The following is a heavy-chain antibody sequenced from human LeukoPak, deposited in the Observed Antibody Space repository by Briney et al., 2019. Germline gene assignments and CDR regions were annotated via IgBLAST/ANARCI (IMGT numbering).Heavy chain of an antibody. CDR3: ARWRDMPRIVGERSSQVFDY. D-gene: IGHD1-26*01. J-gene: IGHJ4*02. Sequence: GGSLRLSCAASGFTVSSNYMSWVRQAPGKGLEWVSVIYSGGSTYYADSVKGRFTISRDNSKNTLYLQMNSLRAEDTAVYYCARWRDMPRIVGERSSQVFDYWGQGTLVTVSS. CDR2: IYSGGST. CDR1: GFTVSSNY. V-gene: IGHV3-53*01.